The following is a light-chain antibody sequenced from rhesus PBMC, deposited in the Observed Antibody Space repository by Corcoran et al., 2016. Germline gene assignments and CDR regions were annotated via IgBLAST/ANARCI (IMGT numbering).Light chain of an antibody. Sequence: EIVMTQSPATLSLSPGERATLSCRASQSVSSNLAWYQQNTGQAPRLLIYDASNRATGIPDRFSGRGSGTDFTLTISSLEPEDVGVYYCKQESNWPFTFGPGTKLDIK. CDR3: KQESNWPFT. CDR1: QSVSSN. V-gene: IGKV3-35*01. J-gene: IGKJ3*01. CDR2: DAS.